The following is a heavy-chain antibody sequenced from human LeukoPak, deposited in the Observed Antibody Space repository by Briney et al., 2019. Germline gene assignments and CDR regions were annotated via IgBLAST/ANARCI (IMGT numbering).Heavy chain of an antibody. D-gene: IGHD3-3*01. CDR1: GDSITTGGHY. CDR2: IDHSGSA. Sequence: SETLSLTCTVSGDSITTGGHYWSWSREHPGRGLEWIGYIDHSGSANYNPSLESRITISGDTSKNQFALKVTSVTAADAAVYFCARGVSNTVFGVAADAFDIWGQGTVVSVSS. V-gene: IGHV4-31*03. CDR3: ARGVSNTVFGVAADAFDI. J-gene: IGHJ3*02.